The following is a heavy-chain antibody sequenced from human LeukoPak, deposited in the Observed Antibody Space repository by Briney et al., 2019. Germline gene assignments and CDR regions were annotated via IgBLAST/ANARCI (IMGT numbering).Heavy chain of an antibody. Sequence: EASVKVSCKASGYTFTSYDINWVRQATGQGLEWMGWMNPNSGNTGYAQKFQGRVTMTRNTSISTAYMELSSLRSEDTAVYYCARVSFWQDAFDIWGQGTMVTVSS. D-gene: IGHD2/OR15-2a*01. V-gene: IGHV1-8*01. CDR2: MNPNSGNT. CDR3: ARVSFWQDAFDI. J-gene: IGHJ3*02. CDR1: GYTFTSYD.